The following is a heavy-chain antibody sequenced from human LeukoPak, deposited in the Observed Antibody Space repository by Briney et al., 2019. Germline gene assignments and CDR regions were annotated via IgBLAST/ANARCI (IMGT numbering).Heavy chain of an antibody. D-gene: IGHD6-13*01. V-gene: IGHV4-30-2*01. CDR3: ARYRTGSSWYRGWFDP. CDR2: IYHSGST. CDR1: GGSISSGGYY. J-gene: IGHJ5*02. Sequence: SQTLSLTCTVSGGSISSGGYYWSWIRQPPGKGLEWIGYIYHSGSTYYNPSLKSRVTISVDRSKNQFSLKPSSVTAADTAVYYCARYRTGSSWYRGWFDPWGQGTLVTVSS.